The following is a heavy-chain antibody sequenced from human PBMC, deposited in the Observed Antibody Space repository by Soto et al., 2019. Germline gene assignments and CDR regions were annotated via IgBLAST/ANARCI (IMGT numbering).Heavy chain of an antibody. J-gene: IGHJ4*02. V-gene: IGHV4-59*01. D-gene: IGHD5-12*01. CDR3: ARVALNPIVATITGYFDY. CDR2: IYYSGST. Sequence: SETLSLTCPCSGGSISRYYWSLIRHPPGNGLEWIGDIYYSGSTNYNPSLKSRVTISVDTSKNQFSLKLSSVTAADTAVYYCARVALNPIVATITGYFDYWGQGTLVTVSS. CDR1: GGSISRYY.